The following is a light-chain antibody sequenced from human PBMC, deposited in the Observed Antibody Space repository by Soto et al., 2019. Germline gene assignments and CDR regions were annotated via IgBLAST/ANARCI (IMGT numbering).Light chain of an antibody. Sequence: DIPLTQSPSTLSASVGDRVTVICRASQRIDRYLAWYQQKPGKAPKLLVYDASTLEGGVPSSFSGSGSATEFILTISSLQPDDFATYYCQQYKDGAWTFGQGTRVEIK. CDR1: QRIDRY. J-gene: IGKJ1*01. V-gene: IGKV1-5*02. CDR3: QQYKDGAWT. CDR2: DAS.